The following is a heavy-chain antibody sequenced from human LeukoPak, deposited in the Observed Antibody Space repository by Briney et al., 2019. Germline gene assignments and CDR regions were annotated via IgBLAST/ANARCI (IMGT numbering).Heavy chain of an antibody. Sequence: GGSLRLSCAASGFTVSSNYMSWVRQAPGKGLEWVSVIYSGGSTYYADSVKGRFTISRDNSKNTLYLQMNSLRAEDTAVYYCAKGPPYMARGPYFDYWGQGTLVTVSS. V-gene: IGHV3-53*01. J-gene: IGHJ4*02. CDR2: IYSGGST. CDR3: AKGPPYMARGPYFDY. CDR1: GFTVSSNY. D-gene: IGHD3-10*01.